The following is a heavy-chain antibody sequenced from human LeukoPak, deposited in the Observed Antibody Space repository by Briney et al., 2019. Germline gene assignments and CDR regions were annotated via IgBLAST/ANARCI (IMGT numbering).Heavy chain of an antibody. Sequence: GGSLRLSCAASGFTFSSYAMSWVRQAPGKGLEWVSAISGSGGSTYYADSVKGRFTISRDNSKNTLYLQMNSLRAEDTAVYYCXXXXXXXXXXXXXXARPRRGYWGQGTLVTVSS. J-gene: IGHJ4*02. CDR3: XXXXXXXXXXXXXXARPRRGY. V-gene: IGHV3-23*01. CDR2: ISGSGGST. D-gene: IGHD6-6*01. CDR1: GFTFSSYA.